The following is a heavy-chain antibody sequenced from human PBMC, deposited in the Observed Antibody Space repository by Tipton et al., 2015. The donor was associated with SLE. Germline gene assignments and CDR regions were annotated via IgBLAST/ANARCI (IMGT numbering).Heavy chain of an antibody. D-gene: IGHD3-3*01. CDR3: ARRFLEWFGYGMDV. CDR1: GGSISSYY. V-gene: IGHV4-59*12. Sequence: LRLSCTVSGGSISSYYWSWIRQPPGKGLEWIGYIYYSGSTNYNPSLKSRVTISVDTSKNQFSLKLSSVTAADTAAYYCARRFLEWFGYGMDVWGQGTTVTVSS. CDR2: IYYSGST. J-gene: IGHJ6*02.